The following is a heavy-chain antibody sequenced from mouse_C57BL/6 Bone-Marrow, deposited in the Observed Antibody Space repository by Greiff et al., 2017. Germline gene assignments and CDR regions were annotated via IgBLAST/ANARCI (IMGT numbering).Heavy chain of an antibody. Sequence: EVQRVESGGGLVKPGGSLKLSCAASGFTFSDYGMHWVRQAPEKGLEWVAYISSGSSTIYYADTVKGRFTISRDNAKKTLFLQMTSLRSEDTAMYYCARDTTVVARDYFDYWGQGTTLTVSS. CDR2: ISSGSSTI. V-gene: IGHV5-17*01. CDR1: GFTFSDYG. J-gene: IGHJ2*01. CDR3: ARDTTVVARDYFDY. D-gene: IGHD1-1*01.